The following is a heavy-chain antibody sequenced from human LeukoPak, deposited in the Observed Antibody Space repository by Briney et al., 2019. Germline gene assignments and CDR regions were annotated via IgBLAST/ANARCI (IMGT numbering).Heavy chain of an antibody. J-gene: IGHJ5*02. Sequence: PSETLSPTCTVSGGSISSYYWSWIRQPPGKGLEWIGYIYYSGSTNYNPSLKSRVTISVDTSKNQFSLKLSSVTAADTAVYYCARRAGYCSSTSCYESLSWFDPWGQGTLVTVSS. V-gene: IGHV4-59*08. D-gene: IGHD2-2*01. CDR1: GGSISSYY. CDR2: IYYSGST. CDR3: ARRAGYCSSTSCYESLSWFDP.